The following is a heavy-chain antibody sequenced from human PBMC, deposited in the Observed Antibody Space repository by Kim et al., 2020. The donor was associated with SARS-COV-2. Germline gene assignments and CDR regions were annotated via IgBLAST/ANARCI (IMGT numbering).Heavy chain of an antibody. V-gene: IGHV3-23*05. Sequence: ITYYADSVKGRLTISRDNSKDILYLQMNSLRAEDTALYFCTRGTVSAWYDFWGQGTLVTVSS. J-gene: IGHJ5*01. CDR2: IT. D-gene: IGHD2-2*01. CDR3: TRGTVSAWYDF.